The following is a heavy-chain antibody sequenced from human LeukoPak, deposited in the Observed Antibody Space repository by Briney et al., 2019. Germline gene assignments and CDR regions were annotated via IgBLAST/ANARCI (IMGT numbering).Heavy chain of an antibody. CDR1: GGSISSNSYY. CDR2: FYYSGST. CDR3: ARDGGMVVGCWFDP. D-gene: IGHD2-15*01. Sequence: SETLSLTCTVSGGSISSNSYYWGWIRQPPGKGLEWIGSFYYSGSTYYNPSLKSRVTISVDTSKNQFSLKLSSVTAADTAVYYCARDGGMVVGCWFDPWGQGTLVTVSS. J-gene: IGHJ5*02. V-gene: IGHV4-39*07.